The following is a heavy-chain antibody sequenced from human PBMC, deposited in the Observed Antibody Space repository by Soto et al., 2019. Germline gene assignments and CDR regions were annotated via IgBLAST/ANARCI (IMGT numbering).Heavy chain of an antibody. CDR2: ISYDGSNK. Sequence: GESLRLSCAASGFTFSRYAMQRVRQAPGKGLEWVAVISYDGSNKSYADSVKGRFTISRDNSKNTLYLQMNSLRAEDTAVYYCARGGYSYGIYYYYYGMDVWGQGTTVTV. CDR3: ARGGYSYGIYYYYYGMDV. J-gene: IGHJ6*02. V-gene: IGHV3-30-3*01. CDR1: GFTFSRYA. D-gene: IGHD5-18*01.